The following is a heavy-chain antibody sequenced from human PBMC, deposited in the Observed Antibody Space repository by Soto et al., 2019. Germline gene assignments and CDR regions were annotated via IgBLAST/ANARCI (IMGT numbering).Heavy chain of an antibody. D-gene: IGHD3-22*01. J-gene: IGHJ2*01. Sequence: QVQLQESGPGLVKPSETLSLTCSVSGGSVSNASFYWTWIRQAPGTGLEYIGYIFYTGVTNYNPSLSRRDTISLDTSKNHFSLKLNSMTAADTAVYYCVRVLDSSWYADLWGRGTLVTVSS. CDR3: VRVLDSSWYADL. CDR2: IFYTGVT. CDR1: GGSVSNASFY. V-gene: IGHV4-61*03.